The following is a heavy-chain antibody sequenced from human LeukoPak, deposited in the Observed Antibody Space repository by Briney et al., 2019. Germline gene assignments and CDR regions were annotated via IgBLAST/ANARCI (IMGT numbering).Heavy chain of an antibody. Sequence: GGSLRLSCAASEVRVSTNYMNWVRQSPGKGLEWVSLIDSGATTYYADSVKGRFTISRDNSKNTVYLQMNSLRAEDTAVYYCARLEVRGVIGPWGQGTLVTVSS. J-gene: IGHJ5*02. CDR1: EVRVSTNY. CDR2: IDSGATT. CDR3: ARLEVRGVIGP. D-gene: IGHD3-10*01. V-gene: IGHV3-53*01.